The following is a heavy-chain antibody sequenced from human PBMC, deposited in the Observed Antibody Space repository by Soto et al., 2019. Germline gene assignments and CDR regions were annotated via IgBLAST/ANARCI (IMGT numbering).Heavy chain of an antibody. CDR3: ARDMVLNYYGSGSPDY. CDR1: GFTFSSYA. Sequence: QVQLVESGGGVVQPGRSLRLSCAASGFTFSSYAMHWVRQAPGKGLEWVAVISYDGSNKYYADSVKGRFTISRDNSKNTLYLQMNSLRAEDTAVYYGARDMVLNYYGSGSPDYWGQGTLVTVSS. D-gene: IGHD3-10*01. J-gene: IGHJ4*02. CDR2: ISYDGSNK. V-gene: IGHV3-30-3*01.